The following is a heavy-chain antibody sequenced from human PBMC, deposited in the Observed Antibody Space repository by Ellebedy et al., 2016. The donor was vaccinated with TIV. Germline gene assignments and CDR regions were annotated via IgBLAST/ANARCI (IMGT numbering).Heavy chain of an antibody. Sequence: AASVKVSCKASGYTFTSYRMHWVRQAPGQGLEWMGIINPSGGSTTYSPKFQGRVTITRARSTSTAYMELSSLRSEDTAVYYCARDGTYGMDVWGQGTTVSVSS. D-gene: IGHD2-21*01. CDR3: ARDGTYGMDV. CDR1: GYTFTSYR. CDR2: INPSGGST. J-gene: IGHJ6*02. V-gene: IGHV1-46*01.